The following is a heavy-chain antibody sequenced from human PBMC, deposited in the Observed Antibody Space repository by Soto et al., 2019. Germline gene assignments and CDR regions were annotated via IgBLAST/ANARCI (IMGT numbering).Heavy chain of an antibody. D-gene: IGHD6-6*01. Sequence: GGSLRLSCAASGFTFRSYWMQWVRQAPGKGLVWVSWINSDGSSTSYADSVKGRFTISRDNAKNTLYLQMNSLRAEDTAVYYCASGGSSLNFDSWGQGTLVTVPS. V-gene: IGHV3-74*01. CDR2: INSDGSST. J-gene: IGHJ4*02. CDR3: ASGGSSLNFDS. CDR1: GFTFRSYW.